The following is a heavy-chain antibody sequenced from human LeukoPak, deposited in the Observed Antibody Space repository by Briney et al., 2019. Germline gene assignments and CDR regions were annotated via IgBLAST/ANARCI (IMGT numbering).Heavy chain of an antibody. CDR1: GFTFSSYW. J-gene: IGHJ4*02. CDR2: IKQDGSEK. CDR3: ARENDSGWSGPFDY. D-gene: IGHD6-19*01. Sequence: PGGSLRLSCAASGFTFSSYWMSWVRQAPGKGLEWVANIKQDGSEKYYVDSVKGRFTISRDNAKNSLYLQVNSLRAEDTAAYYCARENDSGWSGPFDYWGQGTLVTVSS. V-gene: IGHV3-7*03.